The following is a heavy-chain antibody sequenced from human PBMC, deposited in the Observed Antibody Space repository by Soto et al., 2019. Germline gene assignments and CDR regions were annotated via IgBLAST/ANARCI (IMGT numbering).Heavy chain of an antibody. CDR2: ISYDGSNK. CDR3: AKDRERYSSSCFQY. V-gene: IGHV3-30*18. J-gene: IGHJ4*02. D-gene: IGHD6-13*01. CDR1: GFTFSSYG. Sequence: HPGGSLRLSCAASGFTFSSYGMHWVRQAPGKGLEWVAVISYDGSNKYYADSVKGRSTISRDNSKNTLYLQMNSLRAEDTAVYYCAKDRERYSSSCFQYWGQGTLVTVSS.